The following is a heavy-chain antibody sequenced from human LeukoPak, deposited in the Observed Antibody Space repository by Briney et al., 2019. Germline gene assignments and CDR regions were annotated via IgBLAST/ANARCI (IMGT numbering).Heavy chain of an antibody. CDR1: GFTFSSYN. Sequence: GGSLRLSCAASGFTFSSYNMNWVRQAPGKGLEWVSSISTSSGYIYYADSLKGRLTISRDNAKNSLYLQMNSLRAEDTAVYYCARDLGYGGNRPFDYWGQGTLVTVSS. D-gene: IGHD4-23*01. J-gene: IGHJ4*02. CDR2: ISTSSGYI. V-gene: IGHV3-21*01. CDR3: ARDLGYGGNRPFDY.